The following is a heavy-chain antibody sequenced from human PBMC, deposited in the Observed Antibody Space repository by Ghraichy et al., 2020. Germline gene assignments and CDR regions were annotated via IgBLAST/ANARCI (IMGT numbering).Heavy chain of an antibody. J-gene: IGHJ6*03. V-gene: IGHV3-74*01. CDR2: VNHDGSSA. Sequence: GGSLRLSCAASGFTFNPFWMHWVRQAPGKGLVWVSRVNHDGSSATYADSVQGRFTVSRDNSRSTVYLQMNNLRVEDTAVYYCARVGPYGEATPYYYYYMDVWGKGTTVIVSS. CDR3: ARVGPYGEATPYYYYYMDV. D-gene: IGHD4-17*01. CDR1: GFTFNPFW.